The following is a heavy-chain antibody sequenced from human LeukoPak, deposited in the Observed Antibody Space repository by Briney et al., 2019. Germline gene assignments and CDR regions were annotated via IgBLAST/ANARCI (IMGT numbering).Heavy chain of an antibody. V-gene: IGHV3-74*01. J-gene: IGHJ4*02. D-gene: IGHD2-15*01. CDR3: VIDLGDYNDF. CDR1: GISFSSYW. CDR2: INTQGTYT. Sequence: GGPLLLSCAVSGISFSSYWMHWVRADPGGGQPWVSRINTQGTYTNYADSVKGRFSISRDNAKNTLYLQMSSLRADDTAVYYCVIDLGDYNDFWGQGTLVSVSS.